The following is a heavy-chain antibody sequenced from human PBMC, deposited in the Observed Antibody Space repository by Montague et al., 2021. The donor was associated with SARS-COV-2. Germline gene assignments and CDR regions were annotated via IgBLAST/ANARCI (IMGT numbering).Heavy chain of an antibody. CDR3: ARDAKDYGEGFDY. Sequence: RSLSLAASGFTFSSYGMHWVRQAPGKGLEWVAVIWYDGSNKYYADSVKGRFTISRDNSKNTLYLQMNSLRAEDTAVYYCARDAKDYGEGFDYWGQGTLVTVSS. CDR1: GFTFSSYG. J-gene: IGHJ4*02. V-gene: IGHV3-33*01. D-gene: IGHD4-17*01. CDR2: IWYDGSNK.